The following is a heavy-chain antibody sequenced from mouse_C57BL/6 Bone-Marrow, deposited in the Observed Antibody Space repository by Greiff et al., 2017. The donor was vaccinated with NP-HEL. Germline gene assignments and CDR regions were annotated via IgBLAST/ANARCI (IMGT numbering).Heavy chain of an antibody. CDR2: IRLKSDNYAT. V-gene: IGHV6-3*01. D-gene: IGHD1-1*01. Sequence: EVKLVESGGGFVQPGGSMKLSCVASGFTFSNYWMNWVRQSPEKGLEWVAQIRLKSDNYATLFAESVKGRFTISRDDSKSSVYLQMNNVRAEDTGIYYGAIITRDYFDDWGQGTTLTGSS. J-gene: IGHJ2*01. CDR3: AIITRDYFDD. CDR1: GFTFSNYW.